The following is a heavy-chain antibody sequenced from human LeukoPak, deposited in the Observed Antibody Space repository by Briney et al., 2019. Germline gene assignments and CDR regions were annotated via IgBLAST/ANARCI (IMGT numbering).Heavy chain of an antibody. CDR3: ARGIAAAGTVWFDP. CDR2: IYTSGST. J-gene: IGHJ5*02. V-gene: IGHV4-4*07. Sequence: KPSETLSLTCTVSGGSISSYYWSWIRQPAGKGLEWIGRIYTSGSTNYNPSLKSRVTMSVDTSKNLFSLKLSSVTAADTAVYYCARGIAAAGTVWFDPWGQGALVTVSS. D-gene: IGHD6-13*01. CDR1: GGSISSYY.